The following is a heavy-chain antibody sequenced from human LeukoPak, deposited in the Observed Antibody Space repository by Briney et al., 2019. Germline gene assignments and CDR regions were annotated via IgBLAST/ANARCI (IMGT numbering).Heavy chain of an antibody. J-gene: IGHJ4*02. CDR1: GFTFRRSA. CDR3: AKDLETKYCIDY. CDR2: ISYDGGTK. V-gene: IGHV3-30*18. D-gene: IGHD2-15*01. Sequence: LRLSCVTSGFTFRRSAMHWVRQAPGRGLEWIAFISYDGGTKYYADSVKGRFTISRDNFKNTLSLQMDSLRAEDAAVYYCAKDLETKYCIDYWGQGTLATVSS.